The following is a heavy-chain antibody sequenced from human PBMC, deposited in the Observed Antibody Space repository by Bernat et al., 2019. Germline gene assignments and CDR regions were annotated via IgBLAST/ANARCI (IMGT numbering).Heavy chain of an antibody. CDR1: GFTFSSYA. CDR3: ARPREVTPRYYGMDV. CDR2: ISYDGSNK. V-gene: IGHV3-30-3*01. D-gene: IGHD4-23*01. J-gene: IGHJ6*02. Sequence: QVQLVESGGGVVQPGRSLRPSCAASGFTFSSYAMHWVRQAPGKGLEWVAVISYDGSNKYYADSVKGRFTISRDNSKNTLYLQMNSLRAEDTAVYYCARPREVTPRYYGMDVWGQGTTVTVSS.